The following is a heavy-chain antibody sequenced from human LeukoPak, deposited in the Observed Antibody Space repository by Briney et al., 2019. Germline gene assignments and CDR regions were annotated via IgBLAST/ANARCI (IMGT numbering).Heavy chain of an antibody. CDR3: ARRARDCSSTSCFNYYYYTDV. V-gene: IGHV1-8*03. CDR2: MNPNNGKT. Sequence: RASVKVSYKASGYTFTNYDINWVRQATGQGLEWMGWMNPNNGKTGYAQKFQGRVTITRDTSISTAYMELSSLRSEDTAVYYCARRARDCSSTSCFNYYYYTDVWGKGTTVTVSS. CDR1: GYTFTNYD. J-gene: IGHJ6*03. D-gene: IGHD2-2*01.